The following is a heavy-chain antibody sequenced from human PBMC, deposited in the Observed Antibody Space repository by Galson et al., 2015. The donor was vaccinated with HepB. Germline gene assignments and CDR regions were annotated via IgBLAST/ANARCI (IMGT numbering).Heavy chain of an antibody. CDR1: GFTFSNYG. Sequence: SLRLSCAASGFTFSNYGMHWVRQAPGKGLEWVAFIRYDGSNKYYTDSVEGRFTISRDNSKNTLYLQMSSLRAEDTAVYYCVKIYDLSGYWTLGSWGQGTLVTVSS. J-gene: IGHJ5*02. CDR2: IRYDGSNK. CDR3: VKIYDLSGYWTLGS. V-gene: IGHV3-30*02. D-gene: IGHD3-22*01.